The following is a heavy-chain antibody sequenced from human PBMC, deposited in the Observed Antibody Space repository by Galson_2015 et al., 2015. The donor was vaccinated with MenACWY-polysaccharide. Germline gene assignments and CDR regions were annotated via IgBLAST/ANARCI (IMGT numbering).Heavy chain of an antibody. CDR2: IYSGGST. CDR3: AKDLSRWTRDWFDP. D-gene: IGHD4-23*01. V-gene: IGHV3-53*01. CDR1: GFTVSSNY. J-gene: IGHJ5*02. Sequence: SLRLSCAASGFTVSSNYMSWVRQAPGKGLEWVSVIYSGGSTYYADSVKGRFTISRDNSKNTLYLQMNSLRAEDTAVYYCAKDLSRWTRDWFDPWGQGTLVTVSS.